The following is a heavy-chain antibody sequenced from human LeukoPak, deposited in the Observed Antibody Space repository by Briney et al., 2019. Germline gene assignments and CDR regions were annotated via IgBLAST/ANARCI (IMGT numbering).Heavy chain of an antibody. CDR1: GGSFSGYY. V-gene: IGHV4-34*01. Sequence: LETLSLTCAVYGGSFSGYYWSWIRQPPGKGLEWIGEINHSGSTNYNPSLKSRVTISVDTSKNQFSLKLSSVTAADTAVYYCARVKPRGSYDYWGQGTLVTVSS. J-gene: IGHJ4*02. CDR2: INHSGST. D-gene: IGHD5-18*01. CDR3: ARVKPRGSYDY.